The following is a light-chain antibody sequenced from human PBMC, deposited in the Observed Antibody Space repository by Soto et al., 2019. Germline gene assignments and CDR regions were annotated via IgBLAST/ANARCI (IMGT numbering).Light chain of an antibody. J-gene: IGKJ1*01. V-gene: IGKV3-20*01. Sequence: EIVLTQSPGTLSLSPGERATLSCRASQSVSSSYLVWYQQKPGQAPRLLIYGASSRATGIPDRFSGSGSGTTFTLTITTLEPEDFAVYYCQQYGSLPWTFGQGTKVDI. CDR3: QQYGSLPWT. CDR1: QSVSSSY. CDR2: GAS.